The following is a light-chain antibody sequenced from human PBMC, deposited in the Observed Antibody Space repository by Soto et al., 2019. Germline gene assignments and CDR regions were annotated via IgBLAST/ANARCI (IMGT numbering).Light chain of an antibody. CDR1: QSLLHSNGYNY. Sequence: DIVMTQSPLSLPVTPGEPASISCRSSQSLLHSNGYNYLDWYLQKPGQSPQLLIYLGSNRASGVPDRFSGSGSGTDFTLIISRVEAEDVGVYYCMQALQTAPTFGPGTKVDIK. V-gene: IGKV2-28*01. J-gene: IGKJ3*01. CDR3: MQALQTAPT. CDR2: LGS.